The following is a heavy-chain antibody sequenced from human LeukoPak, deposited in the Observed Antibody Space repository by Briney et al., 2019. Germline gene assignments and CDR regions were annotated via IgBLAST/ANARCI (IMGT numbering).Heavy chain of an antibody. V-gene: IGHV3-30*14. Sequence: GGSLRLSCAASGFTFSTYAMHWVRQTPGKGLEWVAVVSFDGDNNYYADSVKGRFTISRDNSKNTLYLQMNSLRAEDTAVYYCARRLEYSGSKGVFDYWGQGTLVTVSS. J-gene: IGHJ4*02. CDR1: GFTFSTYA. CDR3: ARRLEYSGSKGVFDY. CDR2: VSFDGDNN. D-gene: IGHD1-26*01.